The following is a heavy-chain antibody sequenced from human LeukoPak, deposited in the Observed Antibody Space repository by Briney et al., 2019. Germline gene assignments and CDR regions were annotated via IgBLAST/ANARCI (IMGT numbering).Heavy chain of an antibody. Sequence: ASVKVSCKASGGTFSSYAISWVRQAPGQGLEWMGWISAYNGNTNYAQKLQGRVTMTTDTSTSTAYMELRSLRSDDTAVYYCARDAVAATIRWNYWGQGTLVTVSS. CDR2: ISAYNGNT. J-gene: IGHJ4*02. CDR3: ARDAVAATIRWNY. CDR1: GGTFSSYA. V-gene: IGHV1-18*01. D-gene: IGHD2-15*01.